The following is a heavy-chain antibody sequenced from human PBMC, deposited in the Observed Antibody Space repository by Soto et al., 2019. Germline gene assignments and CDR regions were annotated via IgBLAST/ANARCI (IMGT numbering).Heavy chain of an antibody. CDR1: GGTFNTNT. D-gene: IGHD2-2*01. CDR3: SIGSWSAETFDI. Sequence: QVHLVQSGAEVKTPGSSVKVSCKAAGGTFNTNTLIWVRQAPGHGLEWMGRIIPMLTVTNSAQKFQGRVTLTADKSTGTAFMELTSLRSDDTAIYYCSIGSWSAETFDIWGQGTMVTVSS. J-gene: IGHJ3*02. V-gene: IGHV1-69*02. CDR2: IIPMLTVT.